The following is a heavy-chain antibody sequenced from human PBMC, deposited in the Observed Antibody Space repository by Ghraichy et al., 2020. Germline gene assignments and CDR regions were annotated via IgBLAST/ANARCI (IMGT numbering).Heavy chain of an antibody. CDR1: GGSISNDNW. J-gene: IGHJ4*02. CDR2: MHLSGNA. Sequence: SETLSLTCAVSGGSISNDNWWAWVRQSPGTGMEWIGEMHLSGNANYTPSLKSRVTISIDKSKNQFSLNLTSVTAAATAVYYCATTKRATIDYWGQGTLVTVSS. V-gene: IGHV4-4*02. D-gene: IGHD2-15*01. CDR3: ATTKRATIDY.